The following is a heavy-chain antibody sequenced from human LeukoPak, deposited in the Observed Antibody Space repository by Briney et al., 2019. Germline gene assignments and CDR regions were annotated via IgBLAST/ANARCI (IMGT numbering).Heavy chain of an antibody. D-gene: IGHD3-9*01. CDR2: IKQDGSEK. V-gene: IGHV3-7*04. CDR3: ARGVLRYFDWSPWY. Sequence: GGSLRLSCAASGFTFSSYWMSWVRQAPGKGLEWVANIKQDGSEKYYVDSVKGRFTISRDNAKNSLYLQMNSLRAEDTAVYYCARGVLRYFDWSPWYWGQGTLVTVPS. CDR1: GFTFSSYW. J-gene: IGHJ4*02.